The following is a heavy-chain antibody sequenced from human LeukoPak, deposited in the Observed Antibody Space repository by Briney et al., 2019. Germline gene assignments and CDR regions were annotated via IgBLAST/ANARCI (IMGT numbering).Heavy chain of an antibody. CDR2: FSGSGGTT. CDR1: GFTFSSYA. V-gene: IGHV3-23*01. Sequence: GGSLRLSCAASGFTFSSYAMSWVRQAPGRGLEWVSGFSGSGGTTYYADSVKGRFTISRDNSKNTLYLQMNSLRVEDTAVYYCANGNRCTSPNCLGYYYFYMDVWGKGTTVTVSS. J-gene: IGHJ6*03. D-gene: IGHD2-8*01. CDR3: ANGNRCTSPNCLGYYYFYMDV.